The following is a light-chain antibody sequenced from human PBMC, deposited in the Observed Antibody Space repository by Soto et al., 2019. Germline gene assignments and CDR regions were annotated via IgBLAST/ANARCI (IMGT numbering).Light chain of an antibody. CDR3: QHYNSYSEA. V-gene: IGKV1-5*01. Sequence: DIKVTQSPSTLPASVGDTVTVTCRASQSVSGWLAWYQQKPGEAPKLLIYDASALPRGVPSRFSGSGSGTEFTLSISSLQPDDFATYYCQHYNSYSEAFGQGTKVDIK. CDR1: QSVSGW. J-gene: IGKJ1*01. CDR2: DAS.